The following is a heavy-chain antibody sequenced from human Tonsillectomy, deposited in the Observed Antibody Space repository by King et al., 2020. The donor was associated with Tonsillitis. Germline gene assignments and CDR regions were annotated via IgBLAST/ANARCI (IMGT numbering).Heavy chain of an antibody. V-gene: IGHV3-23*01. D-gene: IGHD2-2*01. CDR3: AKGRSVVVTGALNY. CDR1: GFNFSSYA. CDR2: ISGSGDNI. J-gene: IGHJ4*01. Sequence: VQLLESGGGLVQPGGSLRLSCAASGFNFSSYAMSWFRQAPGKGREWVSVISGSGDNIHYADSVEGRFTISRANSKITLYLQMSNLRAHDTAVFYCAKGRSVVVTGALNYWGHGTLVTVSS.